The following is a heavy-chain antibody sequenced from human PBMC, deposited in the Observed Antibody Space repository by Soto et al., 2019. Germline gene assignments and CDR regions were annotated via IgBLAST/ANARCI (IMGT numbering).Heavy chain of an antibody. J-gene: IGHJ6*02. CDR2: ISYDGSNK. V-gene: IGHV3-30*18. Sequence: GGSLRLSCAASGFTFSSYGMHWVRQAPGKGLEWVAVISYDGSNKYYADSVKGRFTISRDNSKNTLYLQMNSLRAEDTAVYYCAKDPTHYDFWSGYQRAYYYYGMDVWGQGTTVTVSS. CDR1: GFTFSSYG. CDR3: AKDPTHYDFWSGYQRAYYYYGMDV. D-gene: IGHD3-3*01.